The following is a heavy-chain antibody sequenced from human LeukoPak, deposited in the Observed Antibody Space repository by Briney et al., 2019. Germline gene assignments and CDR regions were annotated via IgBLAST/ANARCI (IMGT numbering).Heavy chain of an antibody. Sequence: GASVKVSCKASGYTFTSYGISWVRQAPGQGLEWMGWISAYNGNTNYAQKLQGRVTMSTDTSTSTAYMELRSLRSDDTAVYYCARDRGKDYYGSGSQLPDDAFDIWGQGTMVTVSS. CDR3: ARDRGKDYYGSGSQLPDDAFDI. CDR2: ISAYNGNT. J-gene: IGHJ3*02. V-gene: IGHV1-18*01. CDR1: GYTFTSYG. D-gene: IGHD3-10*01.